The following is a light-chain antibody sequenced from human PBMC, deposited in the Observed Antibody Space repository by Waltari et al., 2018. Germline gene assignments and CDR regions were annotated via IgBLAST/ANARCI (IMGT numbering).Light chain of an antibody. V-gene: IGLV1-51*02. CDR3: GTWDSSLSGAV. CDR1: SSNIGNNY. CDR2: ENQ. Sequence: QSVLTQPPSVSAAPGQRVTISCSGGSSNIGNNYVSWYRQFPGTAPKLLIYENQGRPSGVPGRFSGSKSGTSATLDITGLQAGDEADYYCGTWDSSLSGAVFGGGTHLTVL. J-gene: IGLJ7*01.